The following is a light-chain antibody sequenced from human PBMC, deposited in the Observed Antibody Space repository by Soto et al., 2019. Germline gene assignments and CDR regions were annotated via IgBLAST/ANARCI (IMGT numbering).Light chain of an antibody. V-gene: IGKV1-12*01. Sequence: DIQMTQSPSSVSASVGDSLTITCRASQGITSWVAWYQHKPGRAPKLLIYAASRLQSGVPSRFSGSGSGTHVTLTISSLQPEDFGTYYCQQTSSFPLTLGGGTKVEIK. CDR2: AAS. J-gene: IGKJ4*01. CDR3: QQTSSFPLT. CDR1: QGITSW.